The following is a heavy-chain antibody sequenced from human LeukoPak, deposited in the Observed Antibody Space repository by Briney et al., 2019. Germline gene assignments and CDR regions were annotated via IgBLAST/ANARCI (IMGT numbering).Heavy chain of an antibody. CDR3: TTGIAAAGTSGPS. J-gene: IGHJ4*02. CDR2: IYSGGST. D-gene: IGHD6-13*01. V-gene: IGHV3-53*01. Sequence: GGSLRLSCAASGFTVSSNYMSWVRQAPGKGLEWVSVIYSGGSTYYADSVKGRFTISRDNSKNTLYLQMNSLRAEDTAVYYCTTGIAAAGTSGPSWGQGTLVTVSS. CDR1: GFTVSSNY.